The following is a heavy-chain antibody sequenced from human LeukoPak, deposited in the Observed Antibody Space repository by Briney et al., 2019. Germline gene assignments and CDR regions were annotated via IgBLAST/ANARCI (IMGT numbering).Heavy chain of an antibody. J-gene: IGHJ5*02. Sequence: ASVTVSCKASGYTFTGYYMHWVRQAPGQGLEWMGWINPNSGGTNYAQKFQGRVTMTRDTSISTAYMELSRLRSDDTAVYYCARDHRWQQLVYNWFDPWGQGTLVTVSS. CDR1: GYTFTGYY. D-gene: IGHD6-13*01. CDR3: ARDHRWQQLVYNWFDP. CDR2: INPNSGGT. V-gene: IGHV1-2*02.